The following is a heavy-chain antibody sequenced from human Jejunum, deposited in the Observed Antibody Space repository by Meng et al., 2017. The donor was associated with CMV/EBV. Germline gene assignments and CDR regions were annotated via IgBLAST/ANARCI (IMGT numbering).Heavy chain of an antibody. Sequence: TWTVSGGSISGSLFDWGWIRQPPGKGLEWIASIDYSGSSYYNSSLRRRVTISVDTSKNQFSLKLTSVTAADMAVYYCARLDWELPDYWGQGTLVTVSS. D-gene: IGHD3-9*01. CDR2: IDYSGSS. CDR3: ARLDWELPDY. CDR1: GGSISGSLFD. J-gene: IGHJ4*02. V-gene: IGHV4-39*01.